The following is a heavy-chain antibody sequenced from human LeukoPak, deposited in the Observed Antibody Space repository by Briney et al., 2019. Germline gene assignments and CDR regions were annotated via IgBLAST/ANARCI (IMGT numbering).Heavy chain of an antibody. CDR1: GYTFTSYD. D-gene: IGHD1/OR15-1a*01. Sequence: ASVKVSCKASGYTFTSYDINWVRQATGQGLEWMGWMNPNSGNTGYAQKFQGRVTITRNTSIGTAYMELSSLRSEDTAVYYCARLTGTEGAFDIWGQGTMVTVSS. CDR2: MNPNSGNT. V-gene: IGHV1-8*03. CDR3: ARLTGTEGAFDI. J-gene: IGHJ3*02.